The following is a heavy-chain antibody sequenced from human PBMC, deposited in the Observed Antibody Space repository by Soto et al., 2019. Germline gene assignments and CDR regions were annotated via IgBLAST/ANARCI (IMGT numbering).Heavy chain of an antibody. CDR3: TLSGWPYYYYYGMDV. Sequence: EVQLVESGGGLVKPGGSLRLSCAASGFTFSNAWISWVRQAPGKGLEWVGRIKSKTDGGTTDYAAPVKGRFTISRDDSKNTLYLQMNSLKTEDTAVYYCTLSGWPYYYYYGMDVWGQGTTVTVSS. CDR2: IKSKTDGGTT. V-gene: IGHV3-15*01. J-gene: IGHJ6*02. CDR1: GFTFSNAW. D-gene: IGHD6-19*01.